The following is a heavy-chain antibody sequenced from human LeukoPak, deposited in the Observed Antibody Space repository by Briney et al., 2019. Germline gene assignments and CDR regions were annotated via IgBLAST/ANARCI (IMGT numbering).Heavy chain of an antibody. CDR2: IYSGGAT. CDR1: GFAVSSNY. D-gene: IGHD3-22*01. Sequence: GGSLRLSCAASGFAVSSNYMGWVRQAPGKGLEWVSVIYSGGATYYADSVKGRFTISRDNSKNTLYLQMNSLRAEDTAVYYCARDGYYDSSGYYPSYYYGMDVWGQGTTVTVSS. J-gene: IGHJ6*02. V-gene: IGHV3-66*01. CDR3: ARDGYYDSSGYYPSYYYGMDV.